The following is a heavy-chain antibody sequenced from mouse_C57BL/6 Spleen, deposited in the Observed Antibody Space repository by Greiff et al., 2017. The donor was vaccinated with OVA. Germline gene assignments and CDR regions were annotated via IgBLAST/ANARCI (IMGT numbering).Heavy chain of an antibody. D-gene: IGHD1-1*01. CDR2: ILPGSGST. V-gene: IGHV1-9*01. Sequence: VKLQESGAELMKPGASVKLSCKATGYTFTGYWIEWVKQRPGHGLEWIGEILPGSGSTNYNEKFKGKATFTADTSSNTAYMQLSSLTTEDSAIYYCARGQFITTVVAPPWFAYWGQGTLVTVSA. CDR3: ARGQFITTVVAPPWFAY. J-gene: IGHJ3*01. CDR1: GYTFTGYW.